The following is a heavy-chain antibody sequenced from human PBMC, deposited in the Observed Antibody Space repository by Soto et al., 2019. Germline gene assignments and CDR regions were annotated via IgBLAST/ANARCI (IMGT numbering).Heavy chain of an antibody. D-gene: IGHD3-3*01. CDR3: ASCLYYDFWSGDRISGCYYGMDV. V-gene: IGHV4-59*08. Sequence: SETLCLTCTVSGGSISSYYWSWIRQPPGKGLEWIGYIYYSGSTYYNPSLKSRVTISVDTSKNQSSLKLSSVTAADTSLYYCASCLYYDFWSGDRISGCYYGMDVWGQRTTVTVS. CDR1: GGSISSYY. J-gene: IGHJ6*02. CDR2: IYYSGST.